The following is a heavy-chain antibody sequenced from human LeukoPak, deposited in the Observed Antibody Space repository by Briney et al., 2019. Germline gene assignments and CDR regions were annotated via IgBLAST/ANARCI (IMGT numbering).Heavy chain of an antibody. CDR2: INHSGST. V-gene: IGHV4-34*01. CDR3: ARKLWAGYSSSRSARARRPFDY. CDR1: GGSFSGYY. D-gene: IGHD6-13*01. Sequence: SETLSLTCAVYGGSFSGYYWSWIRQPPGKGLEWIGEINHSGSTTYNPSLNSRVTISVDTSKNQFSLKRSSVTAADTAGYYWARKLWAGYSSSRSARARRPFDYWGQGTLVTVSS. J-gene: IGHJ4*02.